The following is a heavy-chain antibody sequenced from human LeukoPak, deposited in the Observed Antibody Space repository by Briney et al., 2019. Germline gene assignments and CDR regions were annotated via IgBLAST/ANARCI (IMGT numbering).Heavy chain of an antibody. CDR1: GGSFSGYY. CDR3: ARGHIVATIYYYYYYMDV. D-gene: IGHD5-12*01. V-gene: IGHV4-34*01. CDR2: INHSGST. J-gene: IGHJ6*03. Sequence: SETLSLTCAVYGGSFSGYYWSWIRQPPGKGLEWIGEINHSGSTNYNPSLKSRVTISVDTSKNQFSLKLSSVTAADTAVYYCARGHIVATIYYYYYYMDVWAKGPRSPSP.